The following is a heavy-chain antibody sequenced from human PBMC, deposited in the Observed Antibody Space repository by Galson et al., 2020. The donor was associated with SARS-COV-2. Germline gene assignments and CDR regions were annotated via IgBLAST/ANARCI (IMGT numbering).Heavy chain of an antibody. D-gene: IGHD6-13*01. V-gene: IGHV5-10-1*01. CDR1: GYSFTSYW. J-gene: IGHJ4*02. Sequence: GGSLRLSCKGSGYSFTSYWISWVRQMPGKGLEWMGRIDPSDSYTNYSPSFQGHVTISADKSISTAYLQWSSLKASDTAMYYCARHEGQQLVFDYWGQGTLVTVSS. CDR2: IDPSDSYT. CDR3: ARHEGQQLVFDY.